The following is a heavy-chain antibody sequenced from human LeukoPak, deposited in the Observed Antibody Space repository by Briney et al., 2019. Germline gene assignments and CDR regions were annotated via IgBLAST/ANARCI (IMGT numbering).Heavy chain of an antibody. Sequence: GGSLRLSCAASGFTFRSYWMSWVRQAPGKGLEWVANIKQVGSEKNYVDSVKGRFTISRDNAKNSLYLQMNSLRAEDTAVYYCATDKDWTYLDYWGQGTLVTVSS. CDR3: ATDKDWTYLDY. CDR1: GFTFRSYW. D-gene: IGHD3/OR15-3a*01. V-gene: IGHV3-7*01. J-gene: IGHJ4*02. CDR2: IKQVGSEK.